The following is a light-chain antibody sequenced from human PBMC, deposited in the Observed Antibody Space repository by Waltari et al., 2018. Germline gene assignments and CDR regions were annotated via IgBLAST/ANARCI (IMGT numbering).Light chain of an antibody. CDR1: QSVGTW. V-gene: IGKV1-5*03. CDR2: MAS. J-gene: IGKJ2*01. CDR3: QQYSSFST. Sequence: DIQMTQSPSTLSASVGDRVTISCRASQSVGTWLAWYQQTPGKAAKLLIYMASSLDSGVPSRFSGSGSGTDFTLTISSLQPDDFATYSCQQYSSFSTFGQGTKV.